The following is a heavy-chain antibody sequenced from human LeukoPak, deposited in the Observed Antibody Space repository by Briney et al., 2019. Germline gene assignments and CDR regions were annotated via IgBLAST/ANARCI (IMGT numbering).Heavy chain of an antibody. Sequence: GGSLRLSCAASGFTFSDYYMSWIRQAPGKGLEGVSYISNSGTSIYYADSVKGRFTISRENAKNSLYLQMNSLRAEDTAVYYCARDQIYCSSTSCYGGAGWFDPWGQGILVTVSS. J-gene: IGHJ5*02. D-gene: IGHD2-2*01. CDR2: ISNSGTSI. CDR1: GFTFSDYY. CDR3: ARDQIYCSSTSCYGGAGWFDP. V-gene: IGHV3-11*01.